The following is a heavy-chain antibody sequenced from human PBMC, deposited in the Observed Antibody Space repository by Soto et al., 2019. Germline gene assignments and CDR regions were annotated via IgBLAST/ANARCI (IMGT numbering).Heavy chain of an antibody. Sequence: GSLRLSCAASGFTFSSYSMNWVRQAPGKGLELVSSISSSSSYIYYADSVKGRFTISRDNAKNSLYLQMNSLRAEDTAVYYCARVRDAIGYYDSSGYYQWGYYYYGMDVWGQGT. D-gene: IGHD3-22*01. J-gene: IGHJ6*02. CDR1: GFTFSSYS. CDR2: ISSSSSYI. CDR3: ARVRDAIGYYDSSGYYQWGYYYYGMDV. V-gene: IGHV3-21*01.